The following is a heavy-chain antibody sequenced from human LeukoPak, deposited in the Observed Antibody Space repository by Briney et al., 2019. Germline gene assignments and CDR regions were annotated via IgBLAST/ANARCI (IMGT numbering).Heavy chain of an antibody. CDR1: GFTFSSYA. Sequence: GGSLRLSCAACGFTFSSYAMHWVRQAPGKGLEWVAVISYDGSNKYYADSVKGRFTISRDNSKNTLYLQMNSLRAEDTAVYYCARDVLRYFEGQYGMDVWGQGTTVTVSS. V-gene: IGHV3-30-3*01. J-gene: IGHJ6*02. CDR3: ARDVLRYFEGQYGMDV. D-gene: IGHD3-9*01. CDR2: ISYDGSNK.